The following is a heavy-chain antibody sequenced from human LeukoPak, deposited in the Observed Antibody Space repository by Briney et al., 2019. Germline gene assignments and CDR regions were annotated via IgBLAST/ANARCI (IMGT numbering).Heavy chain of an antibody. V-gene: IGHV3-7*01. J-gene: IGHJ4*02. D-gene: IGHD3-3*01. CDR2: IKQDGSEK. CDR3: ARGMGYDFWSGYYDY. Sequence: GGSLRLSCAASRFTFSSYWMSWVRQAPGKGLEWVAHIKQDGSEKYYVDSVKGRFTISRDNGKNSLYLQMNSLRAEDTAVYYCARGMGYDFWSGYYDYWGEGTLVTVSS. CDR1: RFTFSSYW.